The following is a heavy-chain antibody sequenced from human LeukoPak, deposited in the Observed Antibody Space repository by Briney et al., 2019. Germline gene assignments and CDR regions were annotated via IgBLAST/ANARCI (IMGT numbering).Heavy chain of an antibody. V-gene: IGHV4-59*01. Sequence: SETLSLTCTVSGGSISNYYWSWIRQPPGKGLEWIGYIHSSGSTNYNPSLKSRVTTSVDTSKNQFSLKLSSVTAADTAVYYCARDGSGYAYAFDIWGQGTMVTVSS. D-gene: IGHD5-12*01. CDR2: IHSSGST. J-gene: IGHJ3*02. CDR1: GGSISNYY. CDR3: ARDGSGYAYAFDI.